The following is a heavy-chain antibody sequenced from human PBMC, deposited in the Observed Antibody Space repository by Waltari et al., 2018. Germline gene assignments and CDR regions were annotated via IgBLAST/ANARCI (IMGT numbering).Heavy chain of an antibody. CDR2: ITGAGGVT. D-gene: IGHD1-7*01. Sequence: QLVESGGGLVQPGGSLRLSCAASGFVFSSYAMNWVRQAPGKGLGSVATITGAGGVTYYADSVKGRFTISRDNSKNTLYLQLNSLRADDTAMYYCVTDLPHSRNYDLPPHWGQGTLVTVSS. CDR3: VTDLPHSRNYDLPPH. J-gene: IGHJ4*02. V-gene: IGHV3-23*04. CDR1: GFVFSSYA.